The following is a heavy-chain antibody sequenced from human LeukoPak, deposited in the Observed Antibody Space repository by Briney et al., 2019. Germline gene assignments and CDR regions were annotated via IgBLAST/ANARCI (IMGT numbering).Heavy chain of an antibody. J-gene: IGHJ5*02. V-gene: IGHV3-23*01. CDR2: ISGSGGST. D-gene: IGHD6-6*01. Sequence: PGGSLRLSCAASGFTFSSYAMSWVRQAPGKGLEWVSAISGSGGSTYYADSVKGRFTISRDNSKNTLYLQMNSLRTEDTAVYYCAKDPGIAARPWVFDPWGQGTLVTVSS. CDR1: GFTFSSYA. CDR3: AKDPGIAARPWVFDP.